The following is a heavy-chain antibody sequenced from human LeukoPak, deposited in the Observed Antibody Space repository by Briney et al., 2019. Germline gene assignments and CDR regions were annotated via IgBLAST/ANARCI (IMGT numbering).Heavy chain of an antibody. CDR3: AKVNKDYGDYMAPDY. D-gene: IGHD4-17*01. Sequence: SETLSLTCTVSGGSISSYYWSWIRQTPGKGLEWIGYVYFSGNTKYNPSLSRRVTISVDRPKNRVSLKLTSVTAADTAVYYCAKVNKDYGDYMAPDYWGQGTQVIVSS. CDR1: GGSISSYY. J-gene: IGHJ4*02. V-gene: IGHV4-59*01. CDR2: VYFSGNT.